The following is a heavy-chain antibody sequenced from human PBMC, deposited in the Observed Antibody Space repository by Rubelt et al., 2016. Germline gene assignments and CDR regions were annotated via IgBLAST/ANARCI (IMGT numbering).Heavy chain of an antibody. D-gene: IGHD2-2*03. V-gene: IGHV3-23*04. CDR3: VRQLDLSRRWDY. CDR1: GFTLSSYA. CDR2: ISGGGGGK. J-gene: IGHJ4*02. Sequence: EVQVVESGGGLVQPGGSLRLSCAASGFTLSSYAMSWVRQAPGKGLEWVATISGGGGGKYYADAGKGRVTISRDHSKAAVYLAMTIPRAEDTAVFYCVRQLDLSRRWDYWGQGTLVTVSS.